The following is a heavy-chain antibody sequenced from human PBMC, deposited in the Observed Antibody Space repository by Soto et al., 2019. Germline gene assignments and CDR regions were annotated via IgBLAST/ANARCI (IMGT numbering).Heavy chain of an antibody. D-gene: IGHD4-17*01. CDR3: ARVRPTVTQGYYYSYSMDV. CDR1: GYSFTSYW. J-gene: IGHJ6*02. V-gene: IGHV5-51*01. CDR2: IYPGDSDT. Sequence: PGESLKISCKGSGYSFTSYWIGWVRQMPGKGLEWMGIIYPGDSDTRYSPSFQGQVTISADKSISTAYLQWSSLKASDTAMYYCARVRPTVTQGYYYSYSMDVSGQGTTVT.